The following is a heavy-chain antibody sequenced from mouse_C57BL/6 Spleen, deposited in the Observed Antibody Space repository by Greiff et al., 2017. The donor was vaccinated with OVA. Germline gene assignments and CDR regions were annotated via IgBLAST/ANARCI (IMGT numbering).Heavy chain of an antibody. CDR2: IYPGDGDT. CDR3: ARSGWDAMDY. V-gene: IGHV1-82*01. J-gene: IGHJ4*01. Sequence: QVQLQQSGPELVKPGASVKISCKASGYAFSSSWMNWVKQRPGKGLEWIGRIYPGDGDTNYNGKFKGKATLTADKSSSTAYMQLSSLTSEDSAVYFCARSGWDAMDYWGQGTSVTVSS. CDR1: GYAFSSSW. D-gene: IGHD4-1*01.